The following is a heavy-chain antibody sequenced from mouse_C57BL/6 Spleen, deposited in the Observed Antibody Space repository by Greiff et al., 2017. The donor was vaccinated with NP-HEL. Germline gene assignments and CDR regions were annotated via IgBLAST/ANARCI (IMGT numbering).Heavy chain of an antibody. Sequence: QVQLQQPGAELVKPGASVKMSCKASGYNFTSYWITWVKQRPGQGLEWIGDIYPGSGSTNYIEKFKSKATLTVDTSSSTAYMQLSSLTSEESAVYYCARGDYPLRAMDYWGQGTSVTVSS. CDR3: ARGDYPLRAMDY. V-gene: IGHV1-55*01. CDR2: IYPGSGST. J-gene: IGHJ4*01. CDR1: GYNFTSYW. D-gene: IGHD2-4*01.